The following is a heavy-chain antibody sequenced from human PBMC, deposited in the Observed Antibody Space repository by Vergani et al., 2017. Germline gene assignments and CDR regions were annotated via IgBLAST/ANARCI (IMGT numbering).Heavy chain of an antibody. CDR1: GYRFISYG. V-gene: IGHV1-18*01. CDR3: ARGRSIAAPSYLYYFYMDV. J-gene: IGHJ6*03. CDR2: ISGYDGKT. D-gene: IGHD6-6*01. Sequence: QVQLVQSGAEMKKPGASVNVACKTSGYRFISYGINWVRQAPGQGLEWLGWISGYDGKTKYVEKLQGRITVTIDTSTNSAYMELRGLRSDATAVYYCARGRSIAAPSYLYYFYMDVWGKGTSVTVSS.